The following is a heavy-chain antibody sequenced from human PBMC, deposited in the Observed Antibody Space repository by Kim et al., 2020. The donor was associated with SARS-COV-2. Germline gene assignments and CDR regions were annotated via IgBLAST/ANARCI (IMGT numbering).Heavy chain of an antibody. J-gene: IGHJ4*02. V-gene: IGHV3-9*01. Sequence: SVKGRFTISRDKAKNSLYLQMNSLRAEDTALYYCAKDSGDYDFWSGPDYWGQGTLVTVSS. D-gene: IGHD3-3*01. CDR3: AKDSGDYDFWSGPDY.